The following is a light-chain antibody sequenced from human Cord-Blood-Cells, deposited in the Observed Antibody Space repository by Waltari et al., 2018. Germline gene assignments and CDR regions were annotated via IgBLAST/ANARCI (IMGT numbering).Light chain of an antibody. CDR3: SSYTSSSLWV. CDR1: SSDVGGYNY. Sequence: QSALTQPASVSGSPGQSITISCTGTSSDVGGYNYVSWYKQHPGKAPKLMIYDVSKRPSGVSNRFSGSKSGNTASLTISGLQAEDEADYYRSSYTSSSLWVFGGGTKLTVL. J-gene: IGLJ3*02. CDR2: DVS. V-gene: IGLV2-14*01.